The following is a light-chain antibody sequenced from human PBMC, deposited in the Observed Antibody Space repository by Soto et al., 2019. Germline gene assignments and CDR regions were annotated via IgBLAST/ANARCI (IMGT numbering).Light chain of an antibody. Sequence: DIVMTQSPLSLPVTPGEPASISCRSSQSLLHSNGYTYLDWYLQKPGQSPQLLIYLGSNRASGVPDRFSGSGSGTDFTLKISRLEAEDVGVYYCMQSQQTPWTFGQGTKVEIK. V-gene: IGKV2-28*01. J-gene: IGKJ1*01. CDR1: QSLLHSNGYTY. CDR2: LGS. CDR3: MQSQQTPWT.